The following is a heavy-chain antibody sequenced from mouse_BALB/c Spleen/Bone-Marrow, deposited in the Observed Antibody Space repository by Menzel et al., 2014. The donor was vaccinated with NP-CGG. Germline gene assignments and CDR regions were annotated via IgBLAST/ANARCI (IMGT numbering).Heavy chain of an antibody. CDR3: ASEPYDGSLFDY. D-gene: IGHD2-3*01. V-gene: IGHV3-6*02. J-gene: IGHJ2*01. CDR1: GSSITSGYY. Sequence: ESGPGLVKPSQSLSLTCSATGSSITSGYYWNWIRQFPGNKLEWMGYISYDGSNNYNPSLKNRISITRDASKNQFFLRLNSVSPEDTATYYCASEPYDGSLFDYRGQGTTLTVSS. CDR2: ISYDGSN.